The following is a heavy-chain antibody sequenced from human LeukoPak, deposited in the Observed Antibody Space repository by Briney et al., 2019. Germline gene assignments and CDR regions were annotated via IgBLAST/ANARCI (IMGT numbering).Heavy chain of an antibody. J-gene: IGHJ4*02. D-gene: IGHD1-26*01. CDR3: ARGRGRGGDFDFDY. CDR1: GYTFTSYD. V-gene: IGHV1-8*01. Sequence: EASVTVSCKASGYTFTSYDINWVRQAAGQGLEWMGWMNPNSGNTGYAQKFQGRVTMTRNTFISTAYMELSSLRSEDTAVYYCARGRGRGGDFDFDYWGQGTLVTVSS. CDR2: MNPNSGNT.